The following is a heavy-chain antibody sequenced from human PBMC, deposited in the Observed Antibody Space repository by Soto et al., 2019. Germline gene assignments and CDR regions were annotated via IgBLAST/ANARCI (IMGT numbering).Heavy chain of an antibody. D-gene: IGHD3-10*01. CDR3: AKDPGGSGSYFSFDY. V-gene: IGHV3-23*01. J-gene: IGHJ4*02. CDR1: GFTFSSYW. Sequence: GFLRLSCAASGFTFSSYWMSWVRQAPGKGLEWVSAIRGSGGSTYYADSVKGRFTISRDNSENMLYLQMSGLRAEDTAVYYCAKDPGGSGSYFSFDYWGQGILVTVSS. CDR2: IRGSGGST.